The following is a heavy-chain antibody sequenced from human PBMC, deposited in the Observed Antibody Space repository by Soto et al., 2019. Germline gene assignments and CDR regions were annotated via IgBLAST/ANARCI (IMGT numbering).Heavy chain of an antibody. CDR1: GYTFASDD. Sequence: QVQLVQSGAEVKKPGASVKVSCKASGYTFASDDINWVRQATGQGLEWMGWMNPNSGNTGYAQEFQGRVTMTRNTSISTAYMNLSSLRSDDTAVHYCARERAAAGFDYWGQGTLVIVSS. CDR3: ARERAAAGFDY. D-gene: IGHD6-13*01. CDR2: MNPNSGNT. V-gene: IGHV1-8*01. J-gene: IGHJ4*02.